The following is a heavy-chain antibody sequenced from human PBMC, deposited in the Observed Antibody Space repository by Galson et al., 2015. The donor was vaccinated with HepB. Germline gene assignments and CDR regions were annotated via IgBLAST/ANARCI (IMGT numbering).Heavy chain of an antibody. CDR2: ISVYNGKT. V-gene: IGHV1-18*01. D-gene: IGHD3-3*01. CDR3: ARVVDPDYDFWSGYYTALDY. Sequence: SVKVSCKASGYSFTSYGISWVRQAPGQGLEWMGWISVYNGKTNYAEKVQGRVTMTTDTSTSTAYMELRSLRSDDTAVYYCARVVDPDYDFWSGYYTALDYWGQGTLVTVSS. CDR1: GYSFTSYG. J-gene: IGHJ4*02.